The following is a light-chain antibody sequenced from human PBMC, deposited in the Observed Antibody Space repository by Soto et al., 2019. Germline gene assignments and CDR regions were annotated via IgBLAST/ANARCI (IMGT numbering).Light chain of an antibody. CDR1: SSDVGGYNY. Sequence: QSALTQPASVSWSPGQSITISCTGTSSDVGGYNYVSWYQQHPGKAPKLMSYDVSNRPSGVSNRFSGSKSGNTASLTISGLQAEDEADYYCRSYTRSSTYVFGTGTKGTVL. J-gene: IGLJ1*01. CDR3: RSYTRSSTYV. CDR2: DVS. V-gene: IGLV2-14*01.